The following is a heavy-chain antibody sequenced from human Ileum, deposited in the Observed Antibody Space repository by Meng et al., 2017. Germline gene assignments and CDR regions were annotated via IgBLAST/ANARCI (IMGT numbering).Heavy chain of an antibody. J-gene: IGHJ4*02. Sequence: VHLQASGPGVVKPPATQSLTSASSGGAISHPNWWNRDRQSPEKELEWTEEISHSGRTNSNPSLTSRVTMSVDKSTKQISLNLSSVTAADTAVYYCATSSDNIGFYLAYWGPGILVTVSS. CDR3: ATSSDNIGFYLAY. CDR2: ISHSGRT. D-gene: IGHD3-22*01. V-gene: IGHV4-4*03. CDR1: GGAISHPNW.